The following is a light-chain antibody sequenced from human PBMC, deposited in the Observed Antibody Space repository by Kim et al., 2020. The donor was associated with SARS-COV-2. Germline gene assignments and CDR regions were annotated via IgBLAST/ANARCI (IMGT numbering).Light chain of an antibody. CDR1: TGSIASRF. CDR2: ENN. J-gene: IGLJ2*01. Sequence: ESPGKTVTISCTRSTGSIASRFVQWYQQRPGSVPTTVIYENNERPSGVPDRFSGSIDSSSNSASLTISGLKPEDEADYYCHSYDSDSQVFGGGTQLTV. V-gene: IGLV6-57*03. CDR3: HSYDSDSQV.